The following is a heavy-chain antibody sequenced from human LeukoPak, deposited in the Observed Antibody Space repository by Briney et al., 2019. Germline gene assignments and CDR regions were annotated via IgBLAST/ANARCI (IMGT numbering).Heavy chain of an antibody. D-gene: IGHD3-10*01. J-gene: IGHJ4*02. CDR1: GFTFNNYW. CDR2: INNDESRT. V-gene: IGHV3-74*01. CDR3: ARGNFYSGSGSSPLDY. Sequence: GGSLRLSCAASGFTFNNYWMHWVRQIPGKGLVRVSRINNDESRTNSVDSAKGRFTISRDNAKNTLFLQMNSLRAEDTAVYYCARGNFYSGSGSSPLDYWGQGTLVTVSS.